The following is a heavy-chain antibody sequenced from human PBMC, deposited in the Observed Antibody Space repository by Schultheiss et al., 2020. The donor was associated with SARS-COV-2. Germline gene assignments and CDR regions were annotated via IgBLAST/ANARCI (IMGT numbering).Heavy chain of an antibody. D-gene: IGHD6-19*01. V-gene: IGHV3-30*03. CDR3: AREKGGWYRGAEY. CDR2: ISYDGSNK. J-gene: IGHJ4*02. Sequence: GESLKISCAASGFTFSSYGMHWVRQAPGKGLEWVAVISYDGSNKYYADSVKGRFTISRDNSKNTLYLQMNSLRAEDTAVYYCAREKGGWYRGAEYWGQGTLVTVSS. CDR1: GFTFSSYG.